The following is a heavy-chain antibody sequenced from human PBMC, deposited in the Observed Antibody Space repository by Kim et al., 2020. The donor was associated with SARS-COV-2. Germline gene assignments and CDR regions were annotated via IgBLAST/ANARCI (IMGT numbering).Heavy chain of an antibody. D-gene: IGHD3-9*01. CDR1: GFTFSSYS. V-gene: IGHV3-48*02. J-gene: IGHJ3*02. CDR2: ISSSSSTI. CDR3: ARDRELRYFDWNPKGRPDAFDI. Sequence: GGSLRLSCAASGFTFSSYSMNWVRQAPGKGLEWVSYISSSSSTIYYADSVKGRFTISRDNAKNSLYLQMNSLRDEDTAVYYCARDRELRYFDWNPKGRPDAFDIWGQGTMVTVSS.